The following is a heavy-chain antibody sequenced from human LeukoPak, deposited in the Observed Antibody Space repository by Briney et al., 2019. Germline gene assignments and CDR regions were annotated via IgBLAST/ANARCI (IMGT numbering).Heavy chain of an antibody. CDR1: GYTLTELS. J-gene: IGHJ6*02. V-gene: IGHV1-24*01. CDR3: ATLVRGVSENVRGDYYYGMDV. Sequence: ASVKVSCKVSGYTLTELSMHWVRQAPGKGLEWMGGFDPEDGETIYAQKFQGRVTMTEDTSTDTAYMELSSLRSEDTAVYYCATLVRGVSENVRGDYYYGMDVWGQGTTVTVSS. D-gene: IGHD3-10*01. CDR2: FDPEDGET.